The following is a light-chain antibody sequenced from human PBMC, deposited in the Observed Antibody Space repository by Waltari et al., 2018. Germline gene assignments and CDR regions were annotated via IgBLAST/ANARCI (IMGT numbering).Light chain of an antibody. CDR1: QSISSW. J-gene: IGKJ1*01. CDR3: QQYNSYSQT. CDR2: KAS. V-gene: IGKV1-5*03. Sequence: IRLTQPPSTLSASVGDRVPITCRASQSISSWLAWYQQKPGKAPKLLIYKASSLESGVPSRFSGSGSGTEFTLTISSLQPDDFATYYCQQYNSYSQTFGQGTKVEIK.